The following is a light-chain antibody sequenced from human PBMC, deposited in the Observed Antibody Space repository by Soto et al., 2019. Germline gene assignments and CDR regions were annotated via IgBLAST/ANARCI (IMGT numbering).Light chain of an antibody. CDR1: QGIRSW. CDR3: QQANSFPIT. V-gene: IGKV1-12*01. Sequence: DIQMTQSPSSVSASVGDRVTITCRASQGIRSWLAWYQQKPGTAPKLLIYAASTLQSGVPSRFSSSGSGTDFTLTISSLQPDDFATYYCQQANSFPITFGQGTRLEIK. J-gene: IGKJ5*01. CDR2: AAS.